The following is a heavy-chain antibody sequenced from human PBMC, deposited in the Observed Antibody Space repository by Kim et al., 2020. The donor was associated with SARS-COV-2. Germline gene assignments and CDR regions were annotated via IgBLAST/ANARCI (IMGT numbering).Heavy chain of an antibody. V-gene: IGHV4-31*03. CDR1: GGSISSGGYY. Sequence: SETLSLTCTVSGGSISSGGYYWSWIRQHPGKGLEWIGYIYYSGSTYYNPSLKSRVTISVDTSKNQFSLKLSSVTAADTAVYYCARDPLRPPYGMDVWGQGTTVTVSS. CDR2: IYYSGST. CDR3: ARDPLRPPYGMDV. J-gene: IGHJ6*02.